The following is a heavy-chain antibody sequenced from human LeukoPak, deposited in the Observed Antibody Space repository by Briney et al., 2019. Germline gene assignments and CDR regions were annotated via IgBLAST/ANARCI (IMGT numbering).Heavy chain of an antibody. CDR3: ARARSSIAVPDY. D-gene: IGHD6-6*01. Sequence: ASVKVSCKASGYTFTDYFIHWVRRAPGQGLEWMGRIKPNSGDTKYAEKFQGRVTMTRDTSTSTVYMELSSLRSEDTAVYYCARARSSIAVPDYWGQGTLVTVSS. V-gene: IGHV1-2*06. CDR2: IKPNSGDT. CDR1: GYTFTDYF. J-gene: IGHJ4*02.